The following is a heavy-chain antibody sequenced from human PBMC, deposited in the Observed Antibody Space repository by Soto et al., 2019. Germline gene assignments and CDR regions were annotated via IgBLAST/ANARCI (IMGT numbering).Heavy chain of an antibody. CDR3: ARDSAAAGDNFRITGKIDH. CDR1: GYTLINYY. J-gene: IGHJ4*02. V-gene: IGHV1-46*01. CDR2: INPSGGST. Sequence: GASVKVSCKASGYTLINYYMHWVRQAPGQGLEWMGIINPSGGSTSHAQKFQGRVTITSNTSTSTVYMELSSLRSGDTAVYYCARDSAAAGDNFRITGKIDHWGLGTLVTVSS. D-gene: IGHD1-20*01.